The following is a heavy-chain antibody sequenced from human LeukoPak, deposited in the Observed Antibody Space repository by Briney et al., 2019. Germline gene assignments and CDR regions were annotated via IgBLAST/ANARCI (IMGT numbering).Heavy chain of an antibody. D-gene: IGHD3-22*01. CDR2: ISGSSTRT. V-gene: IGHV3-23*01. Sequence: GGSLRLSCADSGFTFSSYAMSWVHQAPGKGLEWVSSISGSSTRTYYADSVKGRFTVSRDNPKNTLYLQMNSLRAEDTAVYYCAKQRDYYDSSGSYRGYYFDYWGQGTLVTVSS. CDR3: AKQRDYYDSSGSYRGYYFDY. J-gene: IGHJ4*02. CDR1: GFTFSSYA.